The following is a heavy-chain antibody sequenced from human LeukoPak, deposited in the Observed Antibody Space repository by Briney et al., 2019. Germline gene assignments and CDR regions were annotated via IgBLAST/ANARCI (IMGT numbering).Heavy chain of an antibody. D-gene: IGHD1-26*01. CDR1: GFTFSGSA. V-gene: IGHV3-73*01. CDR3: TRRSGGRGATTDY. Sequence: GGSLRLSCAASGFTFSGSAMDGVRGAPGKGLEWVGGIRSKANSYATAYAASVKGRFTVSRDDSKNTAYLQMTSLKTEDTAVYYCTRRSGGRGATTDYWGQGTLVTVSS. CDR2: IRSKANSYAT. J-gene: IGHJ4*02.